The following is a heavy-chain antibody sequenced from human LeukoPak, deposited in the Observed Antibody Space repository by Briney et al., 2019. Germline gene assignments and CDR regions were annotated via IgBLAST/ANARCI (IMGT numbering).Heavy chain of an antibody. V-gene: IGHV1-18*01. Sequence: GASVKVSCKASGYTFTSYGISWVRQAPGQGLAWMGWISAYNGNTNYAQKLQGRVTMTTDTSTSTAYMELRSLRSDDTAVYYCARAPTYYDILTGYYRDDAFDIWGQGTMVTVSS. D-gene: IGHD3-9*01. CDR1: GYTFTSYG. CDR3: ARAPTYYDILTGYYRDDAFDI. J-gene: IGHJ3*02. CDR2: ISAYNGNT.